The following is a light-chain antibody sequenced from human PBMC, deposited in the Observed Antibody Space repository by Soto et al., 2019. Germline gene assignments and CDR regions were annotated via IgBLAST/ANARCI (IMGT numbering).Light chain of an antibody. CDR3: SSYTSSSTYV. CDR2: DVS. V-gene: IGLV2-18*02. J-gene: IGLJ1*01. Sequence: QSVLTQPPSVSGSPGQSVTISCTGTSSDVGSYNGVSWYQQPPGTAPKLMIYDVSNRPSGVPDRFSGSKSGNTASLTISGLQAEDEGDYYCSSYTSSSTYVFGTGTKSPS. CDR1: SSDVGSYNG.